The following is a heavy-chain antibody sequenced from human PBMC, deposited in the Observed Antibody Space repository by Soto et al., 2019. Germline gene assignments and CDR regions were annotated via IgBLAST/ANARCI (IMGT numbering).Heavy chain of an antibody. V-gene: IGHV4-4*02. D-gene: IGHD3-22*01. CDR2: IYHSGST. Sequence: PSETLSLTCVVSGNSISTTNWWSWVRQSPGKGLEWIGEIYHSGSTNYNPSLKSRVTIPVDKSKNQFSLKLSSVTAADTAVYYCARDVGYHYDGSPSGQFDFWGQGTLVTVSS. CDR1: GNSISTTNW. CDR3: ARDVGYHYDGSPSGQFDF. J-gene: IGHJ4*02.